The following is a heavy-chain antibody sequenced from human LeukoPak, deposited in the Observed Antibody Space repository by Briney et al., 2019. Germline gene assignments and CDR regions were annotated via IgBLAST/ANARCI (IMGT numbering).Heavy chain of an antibody. D-gene: IGHD4-11*01. CDR1: GGYISSYY. Sequence: SETLSFTCSVSGGYISSYYWSWIRQPPGKGLEWIGYIYYTGSTNYNPSLESRVTISIDTSKKQLSLKLRSVTAADTAVYYCARDRRESSKPNDAFDIWGQGTMVTVSS. CDR2: IYYTGST. J-gene: IGHJ3*02. CDR3: ARDRRESSKPNDAFDI. V-gene: IGHV4-59*01.